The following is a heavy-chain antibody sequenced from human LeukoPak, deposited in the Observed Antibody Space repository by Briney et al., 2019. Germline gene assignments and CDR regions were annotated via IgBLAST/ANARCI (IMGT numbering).Heavy chain of an antibody. D-gene: IGHD3-10*01. CDR3: ARVRKLRTRGVMGPLDY. J-gene: IGHJ4*02. CDR2: IQQDGSEK. V-gene: IGHV3-7*01. Sequence: GGSLRLSCAASGFTFNYYWLTWVRQAPGKGLEWVANIQQDGSEKYYVDSVKGRFIISRDNAKNSPYLQMNSLRAEDTAVYYCARVRKLRTRGVMGPLDYWGQGTLVTVSS. CDR1: GFTFNYYW.